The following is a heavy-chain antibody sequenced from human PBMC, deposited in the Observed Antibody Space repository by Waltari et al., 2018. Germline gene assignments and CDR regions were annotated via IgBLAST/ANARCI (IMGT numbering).Heavy chain of an antibody. CDR1: GHSFSTHY. CDR2: LYPADSDS. Sequence: VQLVQSGAEVTKPGESLTLSCKTSGHSFSTHYIAWVRQVPGKGLEWVGLLYPADSDSTSSPSFQGHVVISVDKSTNTTFLQWRSLKASDSAMYYCASGYYSRPIDFWGQGTLVSVSS. J-gene: IGHJ4*02. CDR3: ASGYYSRPIDF. V-gene: IGHV5-51*01. D-gene: IGHD2-21*01.